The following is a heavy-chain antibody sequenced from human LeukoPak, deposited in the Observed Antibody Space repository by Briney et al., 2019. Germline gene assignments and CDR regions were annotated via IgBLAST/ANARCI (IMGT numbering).Heavy chain of an antibody. J-gene: IGHJ4*02. CDR3: ARDPYGGTYFDY. CDR2: INPNSGGT. D-gene: IGHD2-21*01. Sequence: ASVKVSCKASGYTFTGYYMHWVRQAPGQGLEWMGWINPNSGGTNYAQKFQGRVTMTRDTSISTAYMELSRLRSDGTAVYYCARDPYGGTYFDYWGQGTLVTVSS. V-gene: IGHV1-2*02. CDR1: GYTFTGYY.